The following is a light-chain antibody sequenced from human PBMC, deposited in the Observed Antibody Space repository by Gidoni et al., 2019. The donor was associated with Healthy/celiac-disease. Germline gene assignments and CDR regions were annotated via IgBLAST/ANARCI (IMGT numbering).Light chain of an antibody. V-gene: IGLV3-25*02. Sequence: SSQLTQPPSVSVYPGQTARITCSGDALPKQYAYWYQQKPGQAPVLVIYKDSERPSGIPERFSGSSSGTTVTLTISGVQAEDEADYYCQSADSSGTYWVFGGGTKLTVL. J-gene: IGLJ3*02. CDR3: QSADSSGTYWV. CDR1: ALPKQY. CDR2: KDS.